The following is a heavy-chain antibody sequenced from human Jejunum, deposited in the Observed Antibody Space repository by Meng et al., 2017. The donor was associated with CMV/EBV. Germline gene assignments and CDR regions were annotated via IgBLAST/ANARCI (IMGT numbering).Heavy chain of an antibody. Sequence: PHVSGSRLVKPCETLPLTCSVSSSTINPYSWRWIRQPPGKGLEWIGYIYNSGGTYYNPSLKSRVTISTDTSKNQFSLKLNSVTAADTAVYYCVRHGDCSSGSCYYHWFDPWGQGSLVTVSS. V-gene: IGHV4-59*01. J-gene: IGHJ5*02. CDR1: SSTINPYS. CDR2: IYNSGGT. CDR3: VRHGDCSSGSCYYHWFDP. D-gene: IGHD2-2*01.